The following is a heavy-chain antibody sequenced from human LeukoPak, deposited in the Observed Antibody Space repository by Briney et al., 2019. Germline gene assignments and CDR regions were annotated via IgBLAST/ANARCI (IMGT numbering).Heavy chain of an antibody. CDR2: IYSGGST. CDR3: ARDLVAGISSYYYGMDV. V-gene: IGHV3-66*01. D-gene: IGHD6-19*01. Sequence: GSLRLSCAASGFTFSSNYMSWVRQAPGKGLEWVSVIYSGGSTYYADSVKGRFTISRDNSKNTLYLQMNSLRAEDTAVYYCARDLVAGISSYYYGMDVWGQGTTVTVSS. CDR1: GFTFSSNY. J-gene: IGHJ6*02.